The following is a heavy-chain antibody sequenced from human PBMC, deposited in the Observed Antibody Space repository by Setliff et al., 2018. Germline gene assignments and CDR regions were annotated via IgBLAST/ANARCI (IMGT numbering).Heavy chain of an antibody. V-gene: IGHV1-2*06. CDR3: ARGPSNYDLLTGCDC. CDR1: GYTFTDYY. CDR2: INPDSGGT. D-gene: IGHD3-9*01. J-gene: IGHJ4*02. Sequence: ASVKVSCKASGYTFTDYYIHWVRQAPGQGLEWMGRINPDSGGTNYAQKFQGRVTMTRDTSITAAYMELSRPRSDDSAVYYCARGPSNYDLLTGCDCWGQGTLVTVSS.